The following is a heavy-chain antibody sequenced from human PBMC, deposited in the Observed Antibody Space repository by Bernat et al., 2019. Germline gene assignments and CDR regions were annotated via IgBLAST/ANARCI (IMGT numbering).Heavy chain of an antibody. D-gene: IGHD3-16*01. V-gene: IGHV4-34*01. CDR1: GGSFSDVY. J-gene: IGHJ5*02. Sequence: QVQLRQWCAGLLKPSETLSLTCGVFGGSFSDVYWSWIRQPPGKGLEWIGEINHNGGTYYNPSLETRVTISVDTSQSQFSLRLTSVNAADTAVYHCARGKRWGSPFDPWGQGTLVTIS. CDR3: ARGKRWGSPFDP. CDR2: INHNGGT.